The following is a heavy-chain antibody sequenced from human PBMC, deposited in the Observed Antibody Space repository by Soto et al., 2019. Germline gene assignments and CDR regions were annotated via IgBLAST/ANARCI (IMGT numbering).Heavy chain of an antibody. J-gene: IGHJ4*02. CDR3: TRLGGDNYFDS. D-gene: IGHD4-17*01. V-gene: IGHV3-74*01. CDR2: IDSEGTGT. CDR1: GFTFSNYW. Sequence: GGSLRLSCAASGFTFSNYWMHWVRQPPEKGLEWVSRIDSEGTGTSYADSVRGRFTFSRDNAKNTLYLQMSSLRPEDTAVYYCTRLGGDNYFDSWDGGILVTVSS.